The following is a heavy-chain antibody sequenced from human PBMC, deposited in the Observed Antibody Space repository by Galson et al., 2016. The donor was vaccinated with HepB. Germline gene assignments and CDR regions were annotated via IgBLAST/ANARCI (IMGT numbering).Heavy chain of an antibody. CDR1: GGSFSGYP. J-gene: IGHJ6*02. Sequence: SETLSLTCAVSGGSFSGYPWSWIRQPPGKGLEWIGEINGTGSTNYTPSLKSRVSISVDTSKNQFSLKLSSVTAADTAVYYCARGSLPLSYVWGNYRYSARIGMDVWGQGTSVTVSS. V-gene: IGHV4-34*01. CDR2: INGTGST. CDR3: ARGSLPLSYVWGNYRYSARIGMDV. D-gene: IGHD3-16*02.